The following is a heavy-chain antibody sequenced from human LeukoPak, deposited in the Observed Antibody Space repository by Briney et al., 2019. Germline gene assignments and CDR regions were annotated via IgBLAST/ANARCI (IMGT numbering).Heavy chain of an antibody. D-gene: IGHD3-22*01. Sequence: GGSLGLSCPASGFTFSSYAMSWVRQAPGKGLEWVSSISDSSSGTYYADSVKGRFTISRDNSKNTLYLQMNSLRAEDTAVYYCAKRTDTSGNRGGALDIWGQGTMVAVSS. CDR2: ISDSSSGT. J-gene: IGHJ3*02. CDR1: GFTFSSYA. CDR3: AKRTDTSGNRGGALDI. V-gene: IGHV3-23*01.